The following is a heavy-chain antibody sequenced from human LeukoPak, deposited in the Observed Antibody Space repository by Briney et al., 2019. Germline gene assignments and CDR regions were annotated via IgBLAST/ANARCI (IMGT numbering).Heavy chain of an antibody. Sequence: SETLSLTCTVSGGSISSYYWSWIRQPPGKGLEWIGYIYYSGSTNYNPSLKNRVTISVDTSKNQFSLKLSSVTAADTAVYYCARDGYSGGYYFDYWGQGTLVTVSS. V-gene: IGHV4-59*01. CDR2: IYYSGST. CDR3: ARDGYSGGYYFDY. J-gene: IGHJ4*02. CDR1: GGSISSYY. D-gene: IGHD1-26*01.